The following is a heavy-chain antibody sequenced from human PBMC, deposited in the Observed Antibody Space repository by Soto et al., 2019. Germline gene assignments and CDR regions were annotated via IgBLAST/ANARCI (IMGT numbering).Heavy chain of an antibody. V-gene: IGHV4-30-4*01. Sequence: SETLSLTCSVSGGSITNTDYYWNWIRQSPGKGLEWIGSIDYSGSTYYNPSLKSRVIISADTSKNLFSLKLRSVTAADTALYFCARDGPNYYGMDVWGQGTTVTVSS. CDR3: ARDGPNYYGMDV. CDR2: IDYSGST. J-gene: IGHJ6*02. CDR1: GGSITNTDYY.